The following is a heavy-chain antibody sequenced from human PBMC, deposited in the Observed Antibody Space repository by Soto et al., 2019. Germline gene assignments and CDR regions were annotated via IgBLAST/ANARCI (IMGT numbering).Heavy chain of an antibody. CDR3: ARDPLSYGDYAQTYWYFDL. Sequence: PGVSLRLSCGASGITFSRCLIWVRQAPGKGLEWVASISQDGTDTDYVDSVKGRFAISRDNPKNSLYLQMNSLRADDTAVYYCARDPLSYGDYAQTYWYFDLWGRGTRVTVSS. D-gene: IGHD4-17*01. CDR2: ISQDGTDT. J-gene: IGHJ2*01. CDR1: GITFSRCL. V-gene: IGHV3-7*01.